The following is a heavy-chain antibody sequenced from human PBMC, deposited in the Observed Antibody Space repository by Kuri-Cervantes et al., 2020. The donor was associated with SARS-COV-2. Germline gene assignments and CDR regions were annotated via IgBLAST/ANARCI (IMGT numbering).Heavy chain of an antibody. CDR2: VNPDGSYT. CDR1: GFTFSGHW. V-gene: IGHV3-74*01. D-gene: IGHD3-9*01. CDR3: VRDGDDWNFDY. Sequence: GESLKISCAASGFTFSGHWIHWVRQAPGKGLVWVSRVNPDGSYTNNADSVKGRFTLSSDNAKNMLFLQMNSLRAEDTAVYYCVRDGDDWNFDYWGQGTLVTVSS. J-gene: IGHJ4*02.